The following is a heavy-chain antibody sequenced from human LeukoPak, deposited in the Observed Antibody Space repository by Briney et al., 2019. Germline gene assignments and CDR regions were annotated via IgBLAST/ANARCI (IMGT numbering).Heavy chain of an antibody. D-gene: IGHD3-16*02. Sequence: GGSLRLSCAASGFTFDDYAMHWVRQAPGKGLEWVSGISWNSGSIGYADSVKGRFTISRDNAKNSLYLQMNSLRAEDTALYYCAKDRYGYVWGSYRVFDYWGQGTLVTVSS. CDR3: AKDRYGYVWGSYRVFDY. V-gene: IGHV3-9*01. CDR1: GFTFDDYA. CDR2: ISWNSGSI. J-gene: IGHJ4*02.